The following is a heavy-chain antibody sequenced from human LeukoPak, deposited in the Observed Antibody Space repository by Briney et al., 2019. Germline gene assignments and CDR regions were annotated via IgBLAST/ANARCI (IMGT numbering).Heavy chain of an antibody. CDR2: ISYDGSNK. D-gene: IGHD5-12*01. CDR3: VKRADGGYAY. J-gene: IGHJ4*02. Sequence: GRSLRLSCAASGFTFSSYAMHWVRQAPGKGLEWVAVISYDGSNKYYADSVKGRFTISRDNSKNTLYLQVNSLRAEDTAVYYCVKRADGGYAYWGQGTLVTVSS. CDR1: GFTFSSYA. V-gene: IGHV3-30-3*02.